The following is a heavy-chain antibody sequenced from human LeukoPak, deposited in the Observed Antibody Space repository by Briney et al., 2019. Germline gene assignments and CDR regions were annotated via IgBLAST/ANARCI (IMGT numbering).Heavy chain of an antibody. CDR2: IFPIFGTA. D-gene: IGHD2-21*01. V-gene: IGHV1-69*13. Sequence: SVKVSCKASGGTFSSYVITWVRQAPGQGLEWLGGIFPIFGTANYAQKFQGRVTITADESTTTAYMELSSLRSEDTAVYYCARSRYPGYGCGKSDYYYGMDVWGQGTTVTVSS. CDR1: GGTFSSYV. J-gene: IGHJ6*02. CDR3: ARSRYPGYGCGKSDYYYGMDV.